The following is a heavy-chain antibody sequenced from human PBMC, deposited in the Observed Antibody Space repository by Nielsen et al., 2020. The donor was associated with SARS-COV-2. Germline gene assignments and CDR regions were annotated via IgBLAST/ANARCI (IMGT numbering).Heavy chain of an antibody. CDR3: ARDYGEGSGFYYMDV. CDR2: INPSGGST. CDR1: GYTFTSYY. J-gene: IGHJ6*03. V-gene: IGHV1-46*01. D-gene: IGHD3-3*01. Sequence: ASVKVSCKASGYTFTSYYMHWVRQAPGQGLEWMGIINPSGGSTSYAQKFQGRVTMTRDTSTSTVYMELSSLRSEDTAVYYCARDYGEGSGFYYMDVWGKGTTVTVSS.